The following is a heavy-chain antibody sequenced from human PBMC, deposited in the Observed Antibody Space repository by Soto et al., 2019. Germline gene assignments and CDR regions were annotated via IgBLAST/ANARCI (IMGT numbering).Heavy chain of an antibody. J-gene: IGHJ4*02. Sequence: SETLSLTCTVSGGSISSYYWSWIRQPPGKGLEWIGYIYFSGSTNYNPSLKSRVTISVDTSKNQFSLKLSSVTAADTAVYYCARGDSSGYYHSDYWGQGTLVTVSS. CDR3: ARGDSSGYYHSDY. V-gene: IGHV4-59*01. CDR1: GGSISSYY. D-gene: IGHD3-22*01. CDR2: IYFSGST.